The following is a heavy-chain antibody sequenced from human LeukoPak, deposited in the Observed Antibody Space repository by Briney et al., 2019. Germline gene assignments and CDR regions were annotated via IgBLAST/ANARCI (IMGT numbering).Heavy chain of an antibody. CDR1: GGSISSYY. J-gene: IGHJ4*02. CDR2: SYYSGST. V-gene: IGHV4-59*12. Sequence: SETLSLTCTVSGGSISSYYWSWIRQPPGKGLEWIGYSYYSGSTNYNPSLKSRVTISVDTSKNQFSLKQRSVTAADTAVYYCARDGPYSSGWYFDYWGQGTLVTVSS. CDR3: ARDGPYSSGWYFDY. D-gene: IGHD6-19*01.